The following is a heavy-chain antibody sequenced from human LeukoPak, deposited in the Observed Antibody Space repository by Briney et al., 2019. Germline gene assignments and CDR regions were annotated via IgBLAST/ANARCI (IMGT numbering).Heavy chain of an antibody. J-gene: IGHJ4*02. Sequence: GESLKISCKGSGYSFTNNWITWVRQMPGKDLEWMGRIDPSDSYSNYSPSFQGHVTISIDKSISTAYLQWSSLKASDTAMYYCARGRGWADYWGRGTLVTVSS. CDR3: ARGRGWADY. CDR1: GYSFTNNW. D-gene: IGHD6-19*01. V-gene: IGHV5-10-1*01. CDR2: IDPSDSYS.